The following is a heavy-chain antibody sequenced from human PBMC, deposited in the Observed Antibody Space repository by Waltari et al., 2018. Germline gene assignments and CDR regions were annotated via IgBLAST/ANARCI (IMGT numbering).Heavy chain of an antibody. J-gene: IGHJ6*03. CDR3: ARDYSYDSNYMDV. Sequence: QVQLVESGGGVVQPGRSLRLSCAASGFTFSSNAMHWVRQAPGKGLEYVAVISSDGSYRYYADSVSGRFTISRDNSKYTLYLQMNSLRGDDTAVYYCARDYSYDSNYMDVWGKGTAVTISS. D-gene: IGHD3-16*01. CDR2: ISSDGSYR. CDR1: GFTFSSNA. V-gene: IGHV3-30-3*01.